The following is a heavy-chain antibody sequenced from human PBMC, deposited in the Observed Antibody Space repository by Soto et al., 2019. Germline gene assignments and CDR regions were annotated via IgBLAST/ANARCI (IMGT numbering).Heavy chain of an antibody. J-gene: IGHJ6*02. D-gene: IGHD3-22*01. CDR1: GVSVNIGSYY. CDR2: IHYSGST. Sequence: SETLSLTCTVPGVSVNIGSYYWRWIRQPPGKGLDWIGFIHYSGSTNYNPSLKSRVTTSVDKSKNQFSLKLSSVTAADTAVYYCARSPDSSGYYPRRYCYGMDVWGQGTTVTVSS. V-gene: IGHV4-61*01. CDR3: ARSPDSSGYYPRRYCYGMDV.